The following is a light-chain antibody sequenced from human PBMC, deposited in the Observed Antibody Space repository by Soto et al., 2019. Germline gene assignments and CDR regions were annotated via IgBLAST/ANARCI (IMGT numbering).Light chain of an antibody. Sequence: IQMTQSPSTLSASVGDRVTITCRARQNINRWLAWYQQRPGTAPNLLIHKASTLEVGVPSRFSGSASGTEFTLTISSLQPDDFAVYFCLQYNVYPLSFGGGTKVEIK. CDR2: KAS. CDR1: QNINRW. CDR3: LQYNVYPLS. V-gene: IGKV1-5*03. J-gene: IGKJ4*01.